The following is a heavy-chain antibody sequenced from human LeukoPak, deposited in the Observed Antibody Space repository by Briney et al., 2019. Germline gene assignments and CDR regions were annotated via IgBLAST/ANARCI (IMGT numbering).Heavy chain of an antibody. D-gene: IGHD2-21*01. CDR1: GFSLSTSGMC. CDR3: ARILFLDYYYGMDV. Sequence: SGPALVKPTQTLTLTCTFSGFSLSTSGMCVSWIRQPPGKALEWLALIDWDDDRYYSTSLKTRLTISKDTSKNRVVLTMTNMDPVDTATYYCARILFLDYYYGMDVWGKGTTVTVSS. V-gene: IGHV2-70*01. CDR2: IDWDDDR. J-gene: IGHJ6*04.